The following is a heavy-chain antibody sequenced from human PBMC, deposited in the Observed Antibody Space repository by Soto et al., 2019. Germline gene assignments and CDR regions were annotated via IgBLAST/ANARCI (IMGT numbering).Heavy chain of an antibody. Sequence: PSQTLSLTCAISGDSVSSNSAAWNWIRQSPSRGLEWLGRTYYRSKWYNDYAVSVKSRITINPDTSKNQFSLQLNSVTPEDTAVYYCARGTIFGVVILYYYGMDVWGQGTTVTVS. D-gene: IGHD3-3*01. V-gene: IGHV6-1*01. J-gene: IGHJ6*02. CDR3: ARGTIFGVVILYYYGMDV. CDR2: TYYRSKWYN. CDR1: GDSVSSNSAA.